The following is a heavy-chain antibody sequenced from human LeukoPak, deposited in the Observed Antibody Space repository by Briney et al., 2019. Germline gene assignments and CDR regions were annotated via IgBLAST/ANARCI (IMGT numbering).Heavy chain of an antibody. CDR2: ISWNSGSI. CDR1: GFTFDDYA. J-gene: IGHJ4*02. V-gene: IGHV3-9*01. CDR3: AVGIGYYEGY. D-gene: IGHD3-3*01. Sequence: PGGSLRLSCAASGFTFDDYAMHWVRQAPGKGLEWVSGISWNSGSIGYADSVRGRFTISRDNAKNSLYLQMNSLRAEDTALYYCAVGIGYYEGYWGQGTLVTVSS.